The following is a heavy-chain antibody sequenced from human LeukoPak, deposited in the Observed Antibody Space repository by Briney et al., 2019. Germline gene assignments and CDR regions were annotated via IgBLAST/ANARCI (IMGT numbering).Heavy chain of an antibody. CDR2: ISGSGGST. CDR1: GFTFSRYA. J-gene: IGHJ4*02. V-gene: IGHV3-23*01. D-gene: IGHD1-26*01. CDR3: AKHSGSYYTAFDY. Sequence: GGSLRLSCAASGFTFSRYAMSWVRQAPGKGLECVSAISGSGGSTYYADSVKGRFTISRDNSKNTLYLKMNSLRAEDTVVYYCAKHSGSYYTAFDYWGQGTLVTVSS.